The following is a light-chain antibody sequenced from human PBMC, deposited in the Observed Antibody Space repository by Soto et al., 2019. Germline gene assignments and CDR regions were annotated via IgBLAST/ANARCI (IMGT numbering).Light chain of an antibody. J-gene: IGKJ5*01. Sequence: TVLTQSPGTLSLSPGERATLSCRASQSVSSNLAWYQQKPGQAPRLLIYGASTRATGIPARFSGSGSGTEFTLTISSLQSEDFAVYYCQQYNNWLTITFGQGTRLEI. CDR3: QQYNNWLTIT. CDR1: QSVSSN. CDR2: GAS. V-gene: IGKV3-15*01.